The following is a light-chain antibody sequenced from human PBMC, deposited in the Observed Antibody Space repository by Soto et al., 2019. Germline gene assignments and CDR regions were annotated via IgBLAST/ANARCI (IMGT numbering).Light chain of an antibody. CDR1: SSDVGTFNL. CDR2: EGT. CDR3: CSYAGTLNSVV. J-gene: IGLJ1*01. V-gene: IGLV2-23*01. Sequence: QSALTQPASVSGFLGQSITMSCTGSSSDVGTFNLVSWFQQHPGKAPKLLIFEGTKRPSGVSDRFSGSKSGNTASLTISGLQAEDEADYHCCSYAGTLNSVVFGTGTKLTVL.